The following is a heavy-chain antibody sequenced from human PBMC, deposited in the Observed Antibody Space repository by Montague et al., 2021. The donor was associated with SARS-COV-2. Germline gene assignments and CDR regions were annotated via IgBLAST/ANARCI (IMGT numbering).Heavy chain of an antibody. CDR3: ARAGGFYGYWSGYSSSAGFFDP. CDR2: IYYSEST. J-gene: IGHJ5*02. V-gene: IGHV4-59*02. D-gene: IGHD3-3*01. Sequence: SETLSLTCTVSGGSVSSYYWSWIRQSPGKGLQWLGYIYYSESTDYNPSLKSRVTMSVDTSKNQLSLRLNSVTTADTAVYFCARAGGFYGYWSGYSSSAGFFDPWGQGILVTVSS. CDR1: GGSVSSYY.